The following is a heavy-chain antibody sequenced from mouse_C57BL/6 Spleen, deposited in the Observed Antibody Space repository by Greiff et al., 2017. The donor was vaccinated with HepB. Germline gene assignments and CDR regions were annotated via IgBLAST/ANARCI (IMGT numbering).Heavy chain of an antibody. CDR1: GYTFTSYW. D-gene: IGHD1-1*01. Sequence: QVQLKQPGAELVKPGASVKLSCKASGYTFTSYWMHWVKQRPGRGLEWIGRIDPNSGGTKYNEKFKSKATLTVDKPSSTAYMQLSSLTSEDSAVYYCASYYYGSSIYAMDYWGQGTSVTVSS. J-gene: IGHJ4*01. V-gene: IGHV1-72*01. CDR2: IDPNSGGT. CDR3: ASYYYGSSIYAMDY.